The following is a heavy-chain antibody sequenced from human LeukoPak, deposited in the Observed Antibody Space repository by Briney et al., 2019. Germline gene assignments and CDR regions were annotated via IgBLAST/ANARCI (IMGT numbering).Heavy chain of an antibody. D-gene: IGHD5-18*01. Sequence: GRSLRLSCAASGFTVSNNYMRWVRQAPGKGLEWVALIFSGGSTHYADSVRGRFTISRDSSKNTLYLQMNNLRVEDTAVYYCSRNGRGDSPGWGQGTLVTVSS. CDR2: IFSGGST. V-gene: IGHV3-53*01. CDR1: GFTVSNNY. J-gene: IGHJ4*02. CDR3: SRNGRGDSPG.